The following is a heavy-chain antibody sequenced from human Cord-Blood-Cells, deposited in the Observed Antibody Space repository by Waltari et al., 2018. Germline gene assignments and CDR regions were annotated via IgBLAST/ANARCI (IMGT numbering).Heavy chain of an antibody. D-gene: IGHD2-2*01. V-gene: IGHV1-18*04. CDR2: ISAYNGNT. CDR1: GYTFTSYG. J-gene: IGHJ4*02. CDR3: ARDQAASGIVVVPAANDY. Sequence: QVQLVQSGAEVKKPGASVKVSCKASGYTFTSYGISWVRQAPGQGLEWMGWISAYNGNTNYAQKPQGRVTMTTDTSTSTAYMELRSLRSDDTAVYYCARDQAASGIVVVPAANDYWGQGTLVTVSS.